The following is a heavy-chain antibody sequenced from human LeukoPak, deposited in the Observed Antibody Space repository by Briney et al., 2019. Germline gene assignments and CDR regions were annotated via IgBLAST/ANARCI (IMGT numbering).Heavy chain of an antibody. CDR3: ARASETLRRFAP. CDR2: IYYTGST. V-gene: IGHV4-59*01. Sequence: PSETLSLTCTGSGGSISSFYWSWIRQPPGKGLEWIGYIYYTGSTNYNPSLKSRLTISVDTSKNQFSLKLSSVTAADTAVYYCARASETLRRFAPGGQGTLVTVSS. J-gene: IGHJ5*02. CDR1: GGSISSFY.